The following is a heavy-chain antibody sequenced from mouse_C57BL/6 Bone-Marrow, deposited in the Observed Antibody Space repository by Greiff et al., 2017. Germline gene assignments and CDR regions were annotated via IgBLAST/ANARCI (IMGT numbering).Heavy chain of an antibody. CDR1: GYTFTDYY. CDR2: INPNNGGT. Sequence: EVQLQQSGPELVKPGASVKISCKASGYTFTDYYMNWVKQSHGKSLEWIGDINPNNGGTSYNQKFKGKATLTVDKSSSTAYMELRSLTSEDSAVDYWARIYYLGAVDYWGQGTSVTVSA. D-gene: IGHD2-1*01. J-gene: IGHJ4*01. CDR3: ARIYYLGAVDY. V-gene: IGHV1-26*01.